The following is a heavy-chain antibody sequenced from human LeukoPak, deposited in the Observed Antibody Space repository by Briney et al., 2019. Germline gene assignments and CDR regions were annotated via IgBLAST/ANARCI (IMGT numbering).Heavy chain of an antibody. D-gene: IGHD3-10*01. J-gene: IGHJ5*01. CDR1: GGSISSYY. V-gene: IGHV4-4*09. Sequence: SETLSLTCTVSGGSISSYYWNWIRQPSGKGLEWIGYIYASGSTYYNPSLKSRVTISVDTSENQFSLKLSSVTAADTAVYYCARHSYGSGNYNNNWFDPWGQGTLVTVSS. CDR2: IYASGST. CDR3: ARHSYGSGNYNNNWFDP.